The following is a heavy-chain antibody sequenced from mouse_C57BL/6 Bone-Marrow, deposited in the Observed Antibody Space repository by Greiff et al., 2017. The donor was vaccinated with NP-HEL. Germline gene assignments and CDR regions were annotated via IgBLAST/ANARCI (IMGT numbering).Heavy chain of an antibody. J-gene: IGHJ1*03. CDR2: ISNGGGST. Sequence: EVQLVESGGGLVQPGGSLKLSCAASGFTFSDYYMYWVRQTPEKRLEWVAYISNGGGSTYYPDTVKGRFTISRDNAKNTLYLQMSRLKSEDTAMYYCARHPAAQAFYWYFDVWGTGTTVTVSS. D-gene: IGHD3-2*02. CDR1: GFTFSDYY. V-gene: IGHV5-12*01. CDR3: ARHPAAQAFYWYFDV.